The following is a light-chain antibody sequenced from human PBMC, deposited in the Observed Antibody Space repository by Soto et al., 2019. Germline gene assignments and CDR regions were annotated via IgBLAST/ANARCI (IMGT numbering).Light chain of an antibody. V-gene: IGKV1-5*03. CDR1: QSISSY. Sequence: EIQMTQSPSSMSASVGDRVNITCRASQSISSYLNWYQQKPGKAPKLLIYKASSLESGVPSRFSGSGSGTEFTLTISSLQPDDFATYYCQQYNSYQYTFGQGTKVDIK. CDR2: KAS. CDR3: QQYNSYQYT. J-gene: IGKJ2*01.